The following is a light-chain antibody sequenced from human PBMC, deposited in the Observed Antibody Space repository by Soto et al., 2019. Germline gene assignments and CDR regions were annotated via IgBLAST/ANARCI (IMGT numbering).Light chain of an antibody. V-gene: IGKV3-11*01. CDR3: QQRSNWPLT. J-gene: IGKJ4*01. CDR2: DAS. CDR1: QSVSSY. Sequence: EIVLTQSPATLSLSPGERATLSCRASQSVSSYLAWYQQKPGQPPRPLIYDASNRATGIPARFSGSGSGTDFTLTISSLEPEDFAVYYCQQRSNWPLTFGGGTKVEIK.